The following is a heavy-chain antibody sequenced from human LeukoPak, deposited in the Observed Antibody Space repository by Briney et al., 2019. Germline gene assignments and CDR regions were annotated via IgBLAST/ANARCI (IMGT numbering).Heavy chain of an antibody. CDR3: ARGGDILTGYYTDY. D-gene: IGHD3-9*01. J-gene: IGHJ4*02. CDR2: ISSSSSYI. Sequence: GGSLRLSCAASGFTFSSYSMNWVRQAPGKGLEWVSSISSSSSYIYYADSVKGRFTISRDSAKNSLYLQMNSLRAEDTAVYYCARGGDILTGYYTDYWGQGTLVTVSS. CDR1: GFTFSSYS. V-gene: IGHV3-21*01.